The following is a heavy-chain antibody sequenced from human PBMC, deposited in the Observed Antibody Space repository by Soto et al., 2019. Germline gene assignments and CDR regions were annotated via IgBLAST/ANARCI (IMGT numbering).Heavy chain of an antibody. V-gene: IGHV4-31*03. D-gene: IGHD6-13*01. J-gene: IGHJ6*02. CDR2: IYYSGST. CDR1: GGSISSGGYY. Sequence: SETLSLTCTVSGGSISSGGYYWSWIRQHPGKGLEWIGYIYYSGSTYYNPSLKSRVTISVDTSKNQFSLKLSSVTAADTAVYYCARDQGAAAFSDYYYYGMDVWGQGTTVTVS. CDR3: ARDQGAAAFSDYYYYGMDV.